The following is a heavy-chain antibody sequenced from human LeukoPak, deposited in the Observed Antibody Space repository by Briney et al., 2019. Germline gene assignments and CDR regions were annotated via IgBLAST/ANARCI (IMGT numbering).Heavy chain of an antibody. D-gene: IGHD5-24*01. V-gene: IGHV1-46*01. J-gene: IGHJ6*03. CDR3: ARDLAEMATITYYYYMDV. CDR2: INPSGGST. Sequence: ASVKVSCKASGYTFTSYYMHWVRQAPGQGLEWMGIINPSGGSTSYAHKFQGRVTMTRDTSTSTVYMELSSLRSEDTAVYYCARDLAEMATITYYYYMDVWGKGTTVTVSS. CDR1: GYTFTSYY.